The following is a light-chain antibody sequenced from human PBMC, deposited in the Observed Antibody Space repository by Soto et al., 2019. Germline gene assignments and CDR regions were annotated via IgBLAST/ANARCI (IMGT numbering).Light chain of an antibody. CDR3: QQYRSSLPWT. CDR2: GAS. V-gene: IGKV3-20*01. J-gene: IGKJ1*01. CDR1: QSVSSSY. Sequence: EIVLTQSPGTLSLSPGERATLSCRASQSVSSSYLGWYQQKPGHAPRLLIYGASSRSTVIPERFSGSGSGTDFTLTISRLEPEDVAVYYCQQYRSSLPWTFGQGTKVEIK.